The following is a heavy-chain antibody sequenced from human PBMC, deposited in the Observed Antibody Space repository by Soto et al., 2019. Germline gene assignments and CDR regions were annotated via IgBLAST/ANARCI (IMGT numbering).Heavy chain of an antibody. Sequence: SETLSLTCTVSGASVTGFYWSWIRQPPGKRLEWIGYAYYSGTTNYNPSLKSRVTISVDLSKNQFSLRLSSVTTADTALYYCARTTAVPNTLRSRYFFDYWGQGTLVTVSS. CDR1: GASVTGFY. J-gene: IGHJ4*02. CDR2: AYYSGTT. V-gene: IGHV4-59*02. D-gene: IGHD4-17*01. CDR3: ARTTAVPNTLRSRYFFDY.